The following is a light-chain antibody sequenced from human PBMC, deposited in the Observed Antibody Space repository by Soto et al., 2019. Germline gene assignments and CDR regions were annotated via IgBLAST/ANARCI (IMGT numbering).Light chain of an antibody. CDR3: QQRSNWPRNT. CDR1: QSATGY. J-gene: IGKJ5*01. Sequence: ETMMTQSPDTLSVSLGERATLSCRASQSATGYLAWYEQKPGQSPRLLIYDASNRATGIPARFSGSGSGTDFTLTSSSLEPEDFGDYYCQQRSNWPRNTFGQGTRLEIK. V-gene: IGKV3-11*01. CDR2: DAS.